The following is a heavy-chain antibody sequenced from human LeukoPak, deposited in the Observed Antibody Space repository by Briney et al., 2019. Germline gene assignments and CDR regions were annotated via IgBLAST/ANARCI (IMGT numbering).Heavy chain of an antibody. CDR3: ARSNGAFDI. CDR1: GFTVSSNY. Sequence: PGGSLRLSCAASGFTVSSNYMNWVRQAPGKGLEWVSIIYSGGSTFYADSVKGRFTISRDNSKNTLHLQMNSLRAEDTAVYYCARSNGAFDIWGQGTMVTVSS. J-gene: IGHJ3*02. V-gene: IGHV3-53*01. CDR2: IYSGGST. D-gene: IGHD2-8*01.